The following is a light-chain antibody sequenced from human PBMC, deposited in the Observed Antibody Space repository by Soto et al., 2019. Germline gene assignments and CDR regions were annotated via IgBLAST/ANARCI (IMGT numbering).Light chain of an antibody. V-gene: IGKV1-33*01. Sequence: DIQMTQSPSSMSASVGDRVNITCQASQNINNYLNWYQQKPGRAPKLLIYAASNLEAGVPSRFRGSGSGTDFTLTISSLQPEDIATYYCQQYENLPTCGQGTRLAIK. CDR3: QQYENLPT. J-gene: IGKJ5*01. CDR2: AAS. CDR1: QNINNY.